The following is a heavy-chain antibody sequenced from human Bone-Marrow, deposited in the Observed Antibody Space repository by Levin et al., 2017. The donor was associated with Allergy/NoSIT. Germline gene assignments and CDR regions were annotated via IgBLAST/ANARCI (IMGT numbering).Heavy chain of an antibody. Sequence: GESLKISCAASGLTVSANYMSWVRQAPGRGLEWVSALYSDGRTFYADSVKGRFTISRDNSKNTLYLQMNSLRAEDAAVYYCARDPRAHKNAFDIWGQGTMVTVS. CDR3: ARDPRAHKNAFDI. D-gene: IGHD5-24*01. J-gene: IGHJ3*02. V-gene: IGHV3-66*01. CDR2: LYSDGRT. CDR1: GLTVSANY.